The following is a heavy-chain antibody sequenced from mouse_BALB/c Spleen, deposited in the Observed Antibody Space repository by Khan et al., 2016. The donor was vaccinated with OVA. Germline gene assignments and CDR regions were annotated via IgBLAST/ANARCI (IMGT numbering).Heavy chain of an antibody. CDR3: ARISSDWYSDV. CDR2: INTYTGEP. V-gene: IGHV9-1*02. D-gene: IGHD6-2*01. CDR1: GYTFTNYG. Sequence: QIQLVQSGPELKKPGETVKISCKASGYTFTNYGMNWVKQAPGKGLKWMGWINTYTGEPTYADDFKGRFVFSLETSASTAYLQISNLKNEDMTTYVCARISSDWYSDVWGAGTTVTVSS. J-gene: IGHJ1*01.